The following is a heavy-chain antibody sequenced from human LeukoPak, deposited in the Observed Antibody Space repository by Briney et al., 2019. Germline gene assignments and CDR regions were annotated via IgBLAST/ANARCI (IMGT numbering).Heavy chain of an antibody. J-gene: IGHJ4*02. D-gene: IGHD2-21*01. CDR3: ARESWAYSPFDS. Sequence: PSQTLSLTCTVSGGSISSGGYYWSWIRQHPGKGLEWIGYIYYSGSTYYNPSLKSRVTISVDTSKNQFSLKLSSVTAAGPAVYYCARESWAYSPFDSWGQGILVTVSP. V-gene: IGHV4-31*03. CDR2: IYYSGST. CDR1: GGSISSGGYY.